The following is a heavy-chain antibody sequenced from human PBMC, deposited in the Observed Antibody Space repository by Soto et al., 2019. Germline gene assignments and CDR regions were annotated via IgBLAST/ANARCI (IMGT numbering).Heavy chain of an antibody. CDR1: GFTFRSYV. CDR3: ARWGTTGGLDV. CDR2: TSYDGSNN. D-gene: IGHD3-16*01. Sequence: QVQLVESGGGVVQPGTSLRLSCVGSGFTFRSYVIHWGRQAPGKGLEWVALTSYDGSNNFYGDSVKGRFTISRDNSRNTVELQMDSLRLEATALYYCARWGTTGGLDVWGQGTLVSVSS. V-gene: IGHV3-33*05. J-gene: IGHJ4*02.